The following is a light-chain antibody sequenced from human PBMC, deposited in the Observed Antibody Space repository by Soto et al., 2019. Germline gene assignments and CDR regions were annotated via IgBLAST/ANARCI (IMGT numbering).Light chain of an antibody. J-gene: IGKJ1*01. CDR2: GAS. CDR1: QSVSSN. Sequence: EIVMPQSPATLSVSPGERATLSCRASQSVSSNLAWYQQNPGQATRLLIYGASTRATGIPARFSGSGSGTEFTLTISSLQSEDFAVYYCQQYNNWPWTFGQSTKVEIQ. V-gene: IGKV3-15*01. CDR3: QQYNNWPWT.